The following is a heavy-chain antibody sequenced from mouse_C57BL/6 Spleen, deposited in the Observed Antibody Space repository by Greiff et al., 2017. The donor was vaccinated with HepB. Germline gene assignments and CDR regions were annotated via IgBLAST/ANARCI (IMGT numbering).Heavy chain of an antibody. V-gene: IGHV1-80*01. D-gene: IGHD2-3*01. J-gene: IGHJ2*01. Sequence: QVQLKQSGAELVKPGASVKISCKASGYAFSSYWMNWVKQRPGKGLEWIGQIYPGDGDTNYNGKFKGKATLTADKSSSTAYMQLSSLTSEDSAVYFCARRDGPYYFDYWGQGTTLTVSS. CDR1: GYAFSSYW. CDR2: IYPGDGDT. CDR3: ARRDGPYYFDY.